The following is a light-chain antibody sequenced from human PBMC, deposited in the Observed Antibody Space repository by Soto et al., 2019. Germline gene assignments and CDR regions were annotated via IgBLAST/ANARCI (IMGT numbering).Light chain of an antibody. CDR1: DSNVGAGYD. CDR2: NNN. V-gene: IGLV1-40*01. CDR3: QSYDSSLPWV. Sequence: QSVLTQPPSVSGAPGQRVTISCTGSDSNVGAGYDVNWYQQLPGAAPRLLIYNNNHRPSGVPDRFSGSKSGTSASLAIAALQAEDEADYYCQSYDSSLPWVFGGGTQLTVL. J-gene: IGLJ3*02.